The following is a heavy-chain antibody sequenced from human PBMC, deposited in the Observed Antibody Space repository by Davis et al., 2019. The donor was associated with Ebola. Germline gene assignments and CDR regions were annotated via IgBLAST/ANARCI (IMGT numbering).Heavy chain of an antibody. Sequence: GESLKISCAASGFTFDDYGMSWVRQAPGKGLEWVSGINWNGGSTGYADSVKGRFTISRDNAKNSLYLQMNSLRAEDTAVYYCARDTWYSGDDNGGDWGQGTLVTVSS. CDR3: ARDTWYSGDDNGGD. CDR1: GFTFDDYG. J-gene: IGHJ4*02. V-gene: IGHV3-20*04. CDR2: INWNGGST. D-gene: IGHD1-26*01.